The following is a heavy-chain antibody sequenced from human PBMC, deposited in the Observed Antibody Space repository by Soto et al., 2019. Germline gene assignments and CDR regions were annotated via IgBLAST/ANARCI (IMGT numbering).Heavy chain of an antibody. CDR2: IKEDGSDK. V-gene: IGHV3-7*03. J-gene: IGHJ4*02. Sequence: EVQLVESGGGLVQPGGSLRLSCAASGFNVRTYWMSWVRQSPGKGLEWVANIKEDGSDKYYVDSVKGRLTVYRDNAKNVLYLQLNSLRAEDTAVYYCAREGFSYGPKGAVGDNWGQGCLVTVS. CDR1: GFNVRTYW. D-gene: IGHD5-18*01. CDR3: AREGFSYGPKGAVGDN.